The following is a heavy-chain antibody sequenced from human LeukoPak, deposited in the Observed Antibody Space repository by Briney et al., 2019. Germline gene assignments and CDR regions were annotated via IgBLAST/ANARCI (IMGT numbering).Heavy chain of an antibody. D-gene: IGHD3-10*01. Sequence: GGSLRLSCAASGFTFSSYAMSWVRQAPGKGLEWVSVISGSGGDTYYADSVKGRFTISRDNSKNTLYLQMNSLRAEDTAVYYCAKDRVVRGVMGAGGYWGQGTLVTVSS. CDR2: ISGSGGDT. J-gene: IGHJ4*02. V-gene: IGHV3-23*01. CDR3: AKDRVVRGVMGAGGY. CDR1: GFTFSSYA.